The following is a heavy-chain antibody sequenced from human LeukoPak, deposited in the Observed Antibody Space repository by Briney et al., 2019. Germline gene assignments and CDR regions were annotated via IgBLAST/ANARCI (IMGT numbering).Heavy chain of an antibody. CDR1: GDSLSGDW. V-gene: IGHV4-59*12. J-gene: IGHJ4*02. Sequence: SETLSLTCSVSGDSLSGDWWTWIRQPPGKGLEGIGIIYYTGSTDYNASLKRRDTLSADTSKNQSSLKLTSVSAADTAVYYSTTRRYYAPVGLDFWGRGTLVTVSS. CDR3: TTRRYYAPVGLDF. CDR2: IYYTGST. D-gene: IGHD2-2*01.